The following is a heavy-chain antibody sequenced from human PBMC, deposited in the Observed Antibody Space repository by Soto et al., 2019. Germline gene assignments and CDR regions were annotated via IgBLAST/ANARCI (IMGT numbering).Heavy chain of an antibody. CDR3: AKVQYYYDSSGYYPNDAFDI. CDR2: ISGSGGST. CDR1: GFTFSSYA. Sequence: PGGSLRLSCAASGFTFSSYAMSWVRQAPGKGLEWVSAISGSGGSTYYADSVKGRFTISRDNSKNTLYLQMNSLRAEDTAVYYCAKVQYYYDSSGYYPNDAFDIWGQGTIVTVSS. V-gene: IGHV3-23*01. D-gene: IGHD3-22*01. J-gene: IGHJ3*02.